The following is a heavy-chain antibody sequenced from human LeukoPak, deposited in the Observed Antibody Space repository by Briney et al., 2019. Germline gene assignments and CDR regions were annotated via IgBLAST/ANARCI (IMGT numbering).Heavy chain of an antibody. V-gene: IGHV4-39*01. Sequence: SETLSLTCTVSGDFLSSGDYYWGWIRQSPGKRLTWIGSIYYSGSTLYNASFESRVTMSVDTSKNQFSLKLSSVTAADTAVYYCLTYYDFWSGYHYYYYMDVWGKGTTVTVSS. D-gene: IGHD3-3*01. CDR3: LTYYDFWSGYHYYYYMDV. CDR1: GDFLSSGDYY. CDR2: IYYSGST. J-gene: IGHJ6*03.